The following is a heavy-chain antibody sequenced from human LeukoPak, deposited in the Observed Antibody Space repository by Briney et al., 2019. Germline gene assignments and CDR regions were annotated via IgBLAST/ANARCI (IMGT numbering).Heavy chain of an antibody. CDR2: IYSGGST. Sequence: GGSLRLSCAASGFTVSSNYMSWVRQAPGKGXXXXSVIYSGGSTYYADSVKGRFTISRDNSKNTLYLQMNSLRAEDTAVYYCARDHSGSYFWYFDLWGRGTLVTVSS. D-gene: IGHD1-26*01. J-gene: IGHJ2*01. CDR3: ARDHSGSYFWYFDL. CDR1: GFTVSSNY. V-gene: IGHV3-53*01.